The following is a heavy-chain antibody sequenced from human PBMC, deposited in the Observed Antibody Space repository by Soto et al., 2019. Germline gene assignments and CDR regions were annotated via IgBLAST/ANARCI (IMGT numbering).Heavy chain of an antibody. CDR1: GFTFSNYA. V-gene: IGHV3-23*01. CDR3: AKAYFVWSSEQPYYFDY. Sequence: EVQLLDSGGGLVQPGGSLRLSCAASGFTFSNYAVTWVRQGPGKGLEWVSGISGSGGRSYYADSVKGRFTISRDNSKSTLYLQMNSLRAKDTAVYYCAKAYFVWSSEQPYYFDYWGQGTLVTVSS. D-gene: IGHD3-16*01. J-gene: IGHJ4*02. CDR2: ISGSGGRS.